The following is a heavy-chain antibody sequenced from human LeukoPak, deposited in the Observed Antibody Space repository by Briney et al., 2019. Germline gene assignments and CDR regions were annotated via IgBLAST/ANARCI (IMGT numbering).Heavy chain of an antibody. D-gene: IGHD4-17*01. CDR3: AKGHSDFGTGFDL. Sequence: HPGGSLRXSCGASGFTFSNHAMTWVRQAPGKGLECLSVISGTGISTYYADSVKGRFTISRDNSKNTLYLQMSSLRAEDTAMYYCAKGHSDFGTGFDLWGQGTLVTVSS. V-gene: IGHV3-23*01. J-gene: IGHJ4*02. CDR2: ISGTGIST. CDR1: GFTFSNHA.